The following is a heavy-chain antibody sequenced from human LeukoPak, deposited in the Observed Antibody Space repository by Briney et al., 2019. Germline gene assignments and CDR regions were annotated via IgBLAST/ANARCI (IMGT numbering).Heavy chain of an antibody. J-gene: IGHJ4*02. CDR2: INPNSGGT. Sequence: ASVKVSCKASGYTFTGYYMHWVRQAPGQGLEWMGWINPNSGGTKYAQKFQGRVTMTRDTSISTACMELSRLTSDDTAVYYCASGGERYSSGWYGDYWGQGTLVTVSS. V-gene: IGHV1-2*02. D-gene: IGHD6-19*01. CDR1: GYTFTGYY. CDR3: ASGGERYSSGWYGDY.